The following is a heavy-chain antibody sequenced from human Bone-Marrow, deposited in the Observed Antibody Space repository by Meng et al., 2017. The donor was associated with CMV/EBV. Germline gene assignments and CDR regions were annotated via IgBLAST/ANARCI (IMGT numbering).Heavy chain of an antibody. D-gene: IGHD3-10*01. CDR1: VYTFTSYY. CDR2: INPSGGST. Sequence: ASVKVSCKASVYTFTSYYMHWVRQAPGQGLEGMGIINPSGGSTRYAQKFQGRVTMTRDTSTSTVYMELRSLRSEDTAVYYCARETRFRGVVRGVNRGWFDPWGQGTLVTVSS. J-gene: IGHJ5*02. CDR3: ARETRFRGVVRGVNRGWFDP. V-gene: IGHV1-46*01.